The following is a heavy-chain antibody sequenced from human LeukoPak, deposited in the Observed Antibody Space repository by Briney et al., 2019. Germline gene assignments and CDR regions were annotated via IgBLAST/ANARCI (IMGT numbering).Heavy chain of an antibody. Sequence: GGSLRLSCAASGFTFDDYGVSWVRQAPGKGLEWVPGINWNGGSTGYADSVKGRFTISRDNARNSLYLQMNSLTAEDTALYYCARAVSVGYYMDVWGKGTTVTVSS. V-gene: IGHV3-20*04. CDR3: ARAVSVGYYMDV. D-gene: IGHD1-26*01. CDR2: INWNGGST. J-gene: IGHJ6*03. CDR1: GFTFDDYG.